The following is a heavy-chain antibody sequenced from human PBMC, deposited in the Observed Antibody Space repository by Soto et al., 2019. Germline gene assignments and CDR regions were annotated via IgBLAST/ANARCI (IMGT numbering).Heavy chain of an antibody. CDR1: GFSLSTSGVG. CDR3: AHTYPSPILYPDAFDI. Sequence: SGPTLVNPTQTLTLTCTFSGFSLSTSGVGVGWIRQPPGKALEWLALIYWDDDKRYSPSLKSRLTITKDTSKNQVVLTMTNVDPVDTATYYCAHTYPSPILYPDAFDIWGQGTMVTVSS. D-gene: IGHD2-2*02. CDR2: IYWDDDK. J-gene: IGHJ3*02. V-gene: IGHV2-5*02.